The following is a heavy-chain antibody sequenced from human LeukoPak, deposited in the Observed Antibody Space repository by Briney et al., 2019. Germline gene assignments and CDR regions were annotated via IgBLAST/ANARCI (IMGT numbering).Heavy chain of an antibody. Sequence: GGSLRLSCAASGFTFSTYGMSWVRQAPGKGLEWVSGIGGSGVATYYADSVKGRFTISRDNSKSTLYLQMNSLGAEDTAVYYCAKFSAVWGTFDYWGQGILVTVSS. CDR1: GFTFSTYG. J-gene: IGHJ4*02. CDR3: AKFSAVWGTFDY. D-gene: IGHD3-16*01. V-gene: IGHV3-23*01. CDR2: IGGSGVAT.